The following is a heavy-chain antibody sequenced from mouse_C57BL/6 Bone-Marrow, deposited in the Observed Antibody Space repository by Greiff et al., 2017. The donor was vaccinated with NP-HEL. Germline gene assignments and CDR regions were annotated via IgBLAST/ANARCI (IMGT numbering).Heavy chain of an antibody. Sequence: QVQLQQPGAELVRPGTSVKLSCKASGYTFTSYWMHWVKQRPGQGLEWIGVIDPSDSSTNYNQKFKGKATLTVDTSSSTAYMQLSSLTSEDSAVYYCARGRRRRSAMDYWGQGTSVTVSS. V-gene: IGHV1-59*01. CDR2: IDPSDSST. D-gene: IGHD2-12*01. CDR1: GYTFTSYW. CDR3: ARGRRRRSAMDY. J-gene: IGHJ4*01.